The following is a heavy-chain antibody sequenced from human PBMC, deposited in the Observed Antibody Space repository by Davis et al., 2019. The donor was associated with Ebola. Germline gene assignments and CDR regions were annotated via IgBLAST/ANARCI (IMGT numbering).Heavy chain of an antibody. J-gene: IGHJ2*01. CDR1: GYSISSGYY. CDR3: VRSIAARNWYFDL. CDR2: IYHSGST. V-gene: IGHV4-38-2*01. Sequence: PGGSLRLSCAVSGYSISSGYYWGWIRQPPGKGLEWIGSIYHSGSTYYNPSLKSRVTISVDTSKNQFSLKLSSVTAADTAVYYCVRSIAARNWYFDLWGRGTLVTVSS. D-gene: IGHD6-6*01.